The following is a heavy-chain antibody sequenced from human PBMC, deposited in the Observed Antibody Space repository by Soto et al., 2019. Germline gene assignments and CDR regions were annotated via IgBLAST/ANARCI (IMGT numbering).Heavy chain of an antibody. J-gene: IGHJ5*02. V-gene: IGHV3-64*04. Sequence: PGGALRISFSASGFTLSIYSIHLVRPAPGKGLEYVSSISTNGGSTDYADSVKGRFTISRDNSKNTLYLQMNSLRAEDTAVYYCAREAGTWHLPLNWFDPWGQGTLVTVSS. CDR1: GFTLSIYS. CDR2: ISTNGGST. CDR3: AREAGTWHLPLNWFDP. D-gene: IGHD6-19*01.